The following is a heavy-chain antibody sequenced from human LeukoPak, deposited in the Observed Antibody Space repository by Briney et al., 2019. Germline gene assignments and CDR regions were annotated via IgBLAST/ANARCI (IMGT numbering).Heavy chain of an antibody. Sequence: SETLSLTCTVSGGSISSSSYYWGWIRQPPGKGLEWIGSIYYSGSTNYNPSLKSRVTISVDTSKNQFSLKLSSVTAADTAVYYCARGPRGGRQYYYYYYMDVWGKGTTVTVSS. D-gene: IGHD1-26*01. CDR1: GGSISSSSYY. CDR2: IYYSGST. CDR3: ARGPRGGRQYYYYYYMDV. J-gene: IGHJ6*03. V-gene: IGHV4-39*07.